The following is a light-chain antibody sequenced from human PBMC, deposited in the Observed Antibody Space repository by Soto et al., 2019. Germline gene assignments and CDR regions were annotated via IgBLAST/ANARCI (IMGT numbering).Light chain of an antibody. V-gene: IGKV3-15*01. CDR2: GAS. J-gene: IGKJ5*01. Sequence: EVVMTQSPATLSVSPGERASLSCRASQSVSNNLAWYQQKPGQAPRLLIYGASTRATSFPARFSGSGSGTEFTLTINSLQSEDFAVYYCQQYNNWPITFGQGTRLEIK. CDR1: QSVSNN. CDR3: QQYNNWPIT.